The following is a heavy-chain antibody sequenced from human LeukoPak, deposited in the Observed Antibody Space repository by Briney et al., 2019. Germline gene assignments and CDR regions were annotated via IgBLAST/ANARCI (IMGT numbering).Heavy chain of an antibody. Sequence: PGGSLRLSCAASGFTFSSYAMHWVRQAPGKGLEWVAVISYDGSNKYYADSVKGRFTISRDNSKNRLYLQMNSLRAEDTAVYYCAREILDIVVVPAAMMDYYYYGMDVWGKGTTVTVSS. CDR2: ISYDGSNK. V-gene: IGHV3-30*04. CDR1: GFTFSSYA. J-gene: IGHJ6*04. CDR3: AREILDIVVVPAAMMDYYYYGMDV. D-gene: IGHD2-2*03.